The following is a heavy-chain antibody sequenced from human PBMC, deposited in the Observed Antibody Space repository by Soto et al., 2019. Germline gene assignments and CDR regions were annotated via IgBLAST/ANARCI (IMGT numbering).Heavy chain of an antibody. CDR3: AKVNGSGSYYLYNWFDP. CDR1: GFTFSSYA. Sequence: GGSLRLSCAASGFTFSSYAMSWVRQAPGKGLEWVSAISGSGGSTYYADSVKGRFTISRDNSKNTLYLQMNSLRAEDTAVYYCAKVNGSGSYYLYNWFDPWGQGTLVTVSS. V-gene: IGHV3-23*01. J-gene: IGHJ5*02. D-gene: IGHD3-10*01. CDR2: ISGSGGST.